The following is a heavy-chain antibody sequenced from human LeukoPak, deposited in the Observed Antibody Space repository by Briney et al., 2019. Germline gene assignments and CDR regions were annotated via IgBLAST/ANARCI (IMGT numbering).Heavy chain of an antibody. D-gene: IGHD3-10*01. CDR3: ARRTGLWFGELSGWFDP. Sequence: SSETLSLTCAVYGGSFSGYYWSWIRQPPGKGLEWIGEINHSGSTNYNPSLKSRVTISVDTSKNQFSLKLSSVTAADTAVYYCARRTGLWFGELSGWFDPWGQGTLVTVSS. J-gene: IGHJ5*02. V-gene: IGHV4-34*01. CDR2: INHSGST. CDR1: GGSFSGYY.